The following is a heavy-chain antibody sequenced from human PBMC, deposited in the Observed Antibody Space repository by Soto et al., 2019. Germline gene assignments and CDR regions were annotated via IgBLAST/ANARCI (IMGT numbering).Heavy chain of an antibody. CDR3: ARDLRLSRSYSSGWAPFDY. J-gene: IGHJ4*02. CDR1: GYTFTSYA. CDR2: INAGNGNT. V-gene: IGHV1-3*01. D-gene: IGHD6-19*01. Sequence: ASVKVSCKASGYTFTSYAMHWVRQAPGQRLEWMGWINAGNGNTKYSQKFQGRVTITRDTSASTAYMELSSLRSEDTAVYYCARDLRLSRSYSSGWAPFDYWGQGTLVTVSS.